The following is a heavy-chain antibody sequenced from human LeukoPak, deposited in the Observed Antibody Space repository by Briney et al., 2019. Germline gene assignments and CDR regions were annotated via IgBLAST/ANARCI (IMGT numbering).Heavy chain of an antibody. D-gene: IGHD3-22*01. CDR2: INLDGSVR. J-gene: IGHJ4*02. Sequence: GGSLRLSCAASGFTFSGYWMSWVRQAPGKGLEWVANINLDGSVRHYVDSARGRFTISRDNAKNSLYLQMNSLRAEVTALYYCATSDDSSGSDWGQGTLVTVSS. CDR3: ATSDDSSGSD. V-gene: IGHV3-7*01. CDR1: GFTFSGYW.